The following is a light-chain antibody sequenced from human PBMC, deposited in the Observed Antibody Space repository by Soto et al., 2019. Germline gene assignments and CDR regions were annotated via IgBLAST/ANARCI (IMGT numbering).Light chain of an antibody. CDR1: SSDVGGYNY. CDR3: SSYAGNNKGV. Sequence: QSVLTQPPSASASPGQSVTISCTGTSSDVGGYNYVSWYQQHPGKAPKLLIFEVSKRPSGVPDRFSGSKSGSTASLSVSGLQAEDEADYYCSSYAGNNKGVFGGGTKVTVL. V-gene: IGLV2-8*01. J-gene: IGLJ3*02. CDR2: EVS.